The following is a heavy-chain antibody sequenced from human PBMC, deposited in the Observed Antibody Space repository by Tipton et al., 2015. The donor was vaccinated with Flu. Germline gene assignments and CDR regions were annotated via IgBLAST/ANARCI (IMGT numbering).Heavy chain of an antibody. Sequence: GSLRLSCVASGFTFSRFAMYWVRQAPGKGLEFISSINGNGDDTYNANPVEGRFTISRDNSRNTVFLQMGSLRDEDTAVYYCARETAAGQDYFDSWGQGTQVTVSS. V-gene: IGHV3-64*01. CDR1: GFTFSRFA. D-gene: IGHD6-13*01. CDR2: INGNGDDT. CDR3: ARETAAGQDYFDS. J-gene: IGHJ4*02.